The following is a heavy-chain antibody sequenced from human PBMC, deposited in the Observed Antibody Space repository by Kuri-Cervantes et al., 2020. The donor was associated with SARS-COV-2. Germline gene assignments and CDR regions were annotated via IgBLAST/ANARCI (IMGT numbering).Heavy chain of an antibody. Sequence: SVKVSCKASGGTFSSYAISWVRQAPGQGLEWMGGIIPIFGTANYAQKFQGRVTITADKSTSTAYMELSSLRSEDTAVYYCAREVPAATIRWANDYYYGMDVWGQGTTVTVSS. CDR1: GGTFSSYA. J-gene: IGHJ6*02. D-gene: IGHD2-2*01. CDR3: AREVPAATIRWANDYYYGMDV. V-gene: IGHV1-69*06. CDR2: IIPIFGTA.